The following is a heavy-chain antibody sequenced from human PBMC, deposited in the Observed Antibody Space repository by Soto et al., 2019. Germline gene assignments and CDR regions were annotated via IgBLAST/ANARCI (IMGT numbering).Heavy chain of an antibody. J-gene: IGHJ4*02. CDR1: GFTFSDHY. Sequence: EVQLAESGGGLVQPGGSLRLSCAASGFTFSDHYMDWVRQAPGKGLEWVGRSRDKVHSHTTEYAASVKGRFTISRGDSENSLYLRMNSLKTEDTAVYYCARVVVSTGYFDYWGQGALVTGSS. D-gene: IGHD5-12*01. V-gene: IGHV3-72*01. CDR3: ARVVVSTGYFDY. CDR2: SRDKVHSHTT.